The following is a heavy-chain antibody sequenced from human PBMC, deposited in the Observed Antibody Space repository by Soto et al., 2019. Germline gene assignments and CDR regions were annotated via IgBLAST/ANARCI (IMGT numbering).Heavy chain of an antibody. CDR1: GFTFSSYA. V-gene: IGHV3-30-3*01. D-gene: IGHD1-26*01. J-gene: IGHJ3*02. Sequence: LRLSCAASGFTFSSYAMHWVRQAPGKGLEWVAVISYDGSNKYYADSVKGRFTISRDNSKNTLYLQMNSLRAEDTAVYYCAREGDVAGSGSYYGDAFDIWGQGTMVTVSS. CDR2: ISYDGSNK. CDR3: AREGDVAGSGSYYGDAFDI.